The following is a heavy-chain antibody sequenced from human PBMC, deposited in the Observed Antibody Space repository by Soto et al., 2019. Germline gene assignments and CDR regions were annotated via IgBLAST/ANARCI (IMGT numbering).Heavy chain of an antibody. Sequence: VQLVESGGGVVQPGRSLRLSCAASGFTFSSYAMHWVRQAPGKGLEWVAVISYDGSNKYYADSVKGRFTISRDNSKNTLYLQMNSLRAEDTAVYYCARVSGYYYDSSGYYNAEYFQHWGQGTLVTVSS. CDR1: GFTFSSYA. CDR2: ISYDGSNK. J-gene: IGHJ1*01. CDR3: ARVSGYYYDSSGYYNAEYFQH. D-gene: IGHD3-22*01. V-gene: IGHV3-30-3*01.